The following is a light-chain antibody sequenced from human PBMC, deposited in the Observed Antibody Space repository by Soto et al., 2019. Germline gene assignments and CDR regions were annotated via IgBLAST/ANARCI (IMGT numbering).Light chain of an antibody. Sequence: DIVMTQSPDSLAVSLGERATINCKSSQSVFYSSNNKNYLAWYQQIPGQPPKLIIYWASIRESGVPDRFSGSGSGTDFTLTISSLQAEDVAVYYCQQYYVTPLTFGGGTRVEIE. CDR1: QSVFYSSNNKNY. J-gene: IGKJ4*01. V-gene: IGKV4-1*01. CDR2: WAS. CDR3: QQYYVTPLT.